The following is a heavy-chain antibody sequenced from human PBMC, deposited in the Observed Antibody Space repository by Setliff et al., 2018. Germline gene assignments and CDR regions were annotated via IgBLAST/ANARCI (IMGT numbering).Heavy chain of an antibody. CDR3: ARVSGFQYMDV. J-gene: IGHJ6*03. D-gene: IGHD3-3*01. Sequence: PSSPPSLPFPFSGYSISSRTHYWSWIRQPAGKGLEWIGQVYTSWSTNYNPSLKSRVTISLDTSKNHFSLNLSSLTAADTAVYYCARVSGFQYMDVWGKGTTVTVSS. CDR2: VYTSWST. V-gene: IGHV4-61*09. CDR1: GYSISSRTHY.